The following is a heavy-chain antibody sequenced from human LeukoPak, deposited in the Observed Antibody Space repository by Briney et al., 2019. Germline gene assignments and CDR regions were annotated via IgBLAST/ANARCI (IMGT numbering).Heavy chain of an antibody. CDR2: FYYRGST. CDR3: ARHLPVPRGWYDC. Sequence: WVRQAPGKGLECIGTFYYRGSTSYSPSLKSRVTISVDTSKNQFSLQLTSVTAADTAVYYCARHLPVPRGWYDCWGQGTLVTVSS. V-gene: IGHV4-39*01. J-gene: IGHJ5*01.